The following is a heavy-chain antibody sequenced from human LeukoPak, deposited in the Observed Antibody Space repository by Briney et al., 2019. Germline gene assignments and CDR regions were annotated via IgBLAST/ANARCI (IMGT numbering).Heavy chain of an antibody. J-gene: IGHJ5*02. CDR2: IWYDGSNK. CDR3: AREYSSSWYLVGASNWFDP. CDR1: GFTFSSYG. V-gene: IGHV3-33*01. Sequence: PGGSLRLSCAASGFTFSSYGMHWVRQAPGKGLEWVAVIWYDGSNKYYADSVKGRFTISRDNSKNTLYLQMNSLRAEDTAVYYCAREYSSSWYLVGASNWFDPWGQGTLVTVSS. D-gene: IGHD6-13*01.